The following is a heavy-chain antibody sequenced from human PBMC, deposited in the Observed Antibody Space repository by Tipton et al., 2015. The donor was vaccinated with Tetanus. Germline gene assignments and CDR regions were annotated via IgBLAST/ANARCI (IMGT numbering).Heavy chain of an antibody. Sequence: SLRLSCEVSGFIFSSYTMNWVRQAPGKGLEWVSSISSTTSYIYYADSLKGRFTISRDNAKNSLCLQMDSLRAEDTAVYYCASGSALDYWGQGTLVTVSS. CDR3: ASGSALDY. D-gene: IGHD6-25*01. CDR2: ISSTTSYI. J-gene: IGHJ4*02. CDR1: GFIFSSYT. V-gene: IGHV3-21*04.